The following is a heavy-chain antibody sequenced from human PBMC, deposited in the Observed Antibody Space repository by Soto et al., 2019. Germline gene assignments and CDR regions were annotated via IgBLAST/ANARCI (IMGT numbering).Heavy chain of an antibody. CDR2: IIPILGIA. V-gene: IGHV1-69*02. CDR1: GGTFSIYT. CDR3: ASFPGHGKGQVAKPFDI. J-gene: IGHJ3*02. Sequence: SVKVSCKASGGTFSIYTISWVRQAPGQGLEWMVRIIPILGIANYAQKFQGRVTITADKSTSTAYMQVSSLRSEDTDVNYCASFPGHGKGQVAKPFDIWGQGPIVPVSS.